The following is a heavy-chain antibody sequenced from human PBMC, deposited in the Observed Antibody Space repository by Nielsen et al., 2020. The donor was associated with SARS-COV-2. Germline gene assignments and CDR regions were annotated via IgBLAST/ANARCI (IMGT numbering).Heavy chain of an antibody. CDR3: ARDYYGSGSYPMDV. V-gene: IGHV4-30-4*01. CDR2: IYYSGST. Sequence: SETLSLTCTVSGGSISSGDYYWSWIRQPPGKGLERIGYIYYSGSTYYNPSLKSRVTISVDTSKNQFSLKLSSVTAADTAVYYCARDYYGSGSYPMDVWGQWTTVTVSS. J-gene: IGHJ6*02. D-gene: IGHD3-10*01. CDR1: GGSISSGDYY.